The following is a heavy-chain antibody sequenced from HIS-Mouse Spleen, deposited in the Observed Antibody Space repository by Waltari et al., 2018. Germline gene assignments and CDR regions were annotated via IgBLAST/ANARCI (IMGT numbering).Heavy chain of an antibody. D-gene: IGHD2-2*01. V-gene: IGHV4-39*07. CDR3: ARDADIVVVPAAMHFDY. Sequence: QLQLQESGPGLVKPSETLSLTCTVSGGSISSSSYYWVWIRQPPGKGLEWMGSIYSSGSTYYNPSLKSRVTISVDTSKNQFSLKLSSVTAADTAVYYCARDADIVVVPAAMHFDYWGQGTLVTVSS. CDR1: GGSISSSSYY. J-gene: IGHJ4*02. CDR2: IYSSGST.